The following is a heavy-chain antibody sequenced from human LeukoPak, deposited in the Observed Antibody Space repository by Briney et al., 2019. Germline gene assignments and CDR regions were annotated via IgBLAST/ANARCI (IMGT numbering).Heavy chain of an antibody. CDR3: ARRTRYYDSSGYYNDAFDI. V-gene: IGHV1-69*04. J-gene: IGHJ3*02. Sequence: GASVTVSCKASGGTFSIYAISWVRQAPGQGLEWMGRIIPILGIANYAQKFQGRVTITADKSTSTAYMELSSLRSEDTAVYYCARRTRYYDSSGYYNDAFDIWGQGTMVTVSS. CDR2: IIPILGIA. D-gene: IGHD3-22*01. CDR1: GGTFSIYA.